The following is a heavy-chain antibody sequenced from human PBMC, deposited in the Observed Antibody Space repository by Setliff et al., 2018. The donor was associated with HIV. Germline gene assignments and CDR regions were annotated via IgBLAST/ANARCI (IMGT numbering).Heavy chain of an antibody. D-gene: IGHD1-1*01. Sequence: PGESLKISCKGSGYSFTNYWIGWVRQMPGKGLGWMGFIYPGDSHTTYSPSFQGHVTISVDKSISTVYLQWSNLKASDSAMYYCARTSGARTTDYWGQGTLVTVSS. V-gene: IGHV5-51*01. CDR1: GYSFTNYW. J-gene: IGHJ4*02. CDR2: IYPGDSHT. CDR3: ARTSGARTTDY.